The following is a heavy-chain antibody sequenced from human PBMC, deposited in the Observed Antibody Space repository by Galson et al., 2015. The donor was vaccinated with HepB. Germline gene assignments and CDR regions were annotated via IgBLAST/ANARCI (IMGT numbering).Heavy chain of an antibody. CDR3: AEIPHLGYCSGGSCYSGYYYGMDV. V-gene: IGHV3-30*18. Sequence: SLRLSCAVSGFTFSSYGMHWVRQAPGKGLEWVAVISYDGSNKYYADSVKGRFTISRDNSKNTLYLQMNSLRAEDTAVYYCAEIPHLGYCSGGSCYSGYYYGMDVWGQGTTVTVSS. J-gene: IGHJ6*02. CDR2: ISYDGSNK. D-gene: IGHD2-15*01. CDR1: GFTFSSYG.